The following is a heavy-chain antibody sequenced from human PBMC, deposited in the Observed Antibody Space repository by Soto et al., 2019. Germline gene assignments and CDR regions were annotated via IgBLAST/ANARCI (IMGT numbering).Heavy chain of an antibody. J-gene: IGHJ6*02. CDR3: AREERYCSGGSCYTFYGMDV. V-gene: IGHV1-18*01. CDR2: ISAYNGNT. D-gene: IGHD2-15*01. CDR1: GYTFTSYG. Sequence: ASVKVSCKASGYTFTSYGISWVRQAPGQGLEWMGWISAYNGNTNYAQKLQGRVTMTTDTSTSTAYMELRSLRSDDTAVYYCAREERYCSGGSCYTFYGMDVWGQGTTVTVS.